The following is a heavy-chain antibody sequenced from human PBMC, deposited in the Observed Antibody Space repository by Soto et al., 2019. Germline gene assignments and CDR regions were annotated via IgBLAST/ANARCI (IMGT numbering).Heavy chain of an antibody. CDR2: INHSGST. V-gene: IGHV4-34*01. CDR1: GGSFSGYY. J-gene: IGHJ6*02. D-gene: IGHD6-6*01. CDR3: ARGREYSSSPRGFFEMDV. Sequence: ETLSLTCAVYGGSFSGYYWSWIRQPPGKGLEWIGEINHSGSTNYNPSLKSRVTISVDTSKNQFSLKLSSVTAADTAVYYCARGREYSSSPRGFFEMDVWGQGTTVTVSS.